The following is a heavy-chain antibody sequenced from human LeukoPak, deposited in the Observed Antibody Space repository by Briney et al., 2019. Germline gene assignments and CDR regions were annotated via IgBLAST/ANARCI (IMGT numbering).Heavy chain of an antibody. J-gene: IGHJ3*01. D-gene: IGHD2-8*01. CDR2: FRITGSKE. Sequence: GGSWRFSGAAFGFTFRTYGIHGVRKVPAKGLEWGAFFRITGSKEYFADSVKGRFTISRDNSRNTVSLQMSGLKSEDTGFYYCAKDSVYIAPASVVASAAFDVWGLGTMVTVSS. CDR3: AKDSVYIAPASVVASAAFDV. CDR1: GFTFRTYG. V-gene: IGHV3-30*02.